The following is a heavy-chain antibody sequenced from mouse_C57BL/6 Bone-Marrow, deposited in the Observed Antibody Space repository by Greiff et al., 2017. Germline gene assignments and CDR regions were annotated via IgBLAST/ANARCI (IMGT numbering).Heavy chain of an antibody. CDR1: GFTFTDYY. CDR3: ARDDDYDVDY. D-gene: IGHD2-4*01. CDR2: IRNKANGYTK. J-gene: IGHJ2*01. Sequence: EVHLVESGGGLVQPGGSLSLSCAASGFTFTDYYMSWVRQPPGKALEWLGFIRNKANGYTKEYSASVKGRFTISRDNSQSTLYLQRNALRAEDSATYCGARDDDYDVDYWGQGTALTVTS. V-gene: IGHV7-3*01.